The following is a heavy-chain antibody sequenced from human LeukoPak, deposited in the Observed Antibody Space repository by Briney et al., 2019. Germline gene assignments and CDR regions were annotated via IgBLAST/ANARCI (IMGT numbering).Heavy chain of an antibody. CDR3: AKVEGGYCSSTSCYGAFDI. CDR1: GGSISSSNW. J-gene: IGHJ3*02. Sequence: SGTLSLTCALSGGSISSSNWWSWFRQSPGTGLEWIGSIYDTGSTNYNPSLKSRVTISVDKSKNQFSLKLSSLTAADTAVYYCAKVEGGYCSSTSCYGAFDIWGQGTMVTVSS. CDR2: IYDTGST. V-gene: IGHV4-4*02. D-gene: IGHD2-2*01.